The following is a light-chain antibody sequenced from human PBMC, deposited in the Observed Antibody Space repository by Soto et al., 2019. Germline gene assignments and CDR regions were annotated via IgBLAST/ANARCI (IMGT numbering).Light chain of an antibody. CDR3: QKYNSLPRT. CDR2: AAS. Sequence: DIQMTQSPSSLSASIGDRVTITCRASQGINNFLAWYQQKPGEAPKLLLYAASILRSGVPSRFSASGSGTEFTLTISSLQPEDVATYYCQKYNSLPRTFGQGTRV. CDR1: QGINNF. J-gene: IGKJ1*01. V-gene: IGKV1-27*01.